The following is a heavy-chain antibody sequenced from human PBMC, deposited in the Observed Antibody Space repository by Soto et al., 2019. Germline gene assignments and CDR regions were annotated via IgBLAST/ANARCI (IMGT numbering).Heavy chain of an antibody. CDR2: ISGGAGIT. J-gene: IGHJ2*01. D-gene: IGHD3-9*01. Sequence: EVELLESGGDVVQPGGSLRLSCAASGFTFLNYGMSWVRQAPGKGPEWVSIISGGAGITYYADSVKGRFTISRDSSTNTRLLQMKDVIAEHTAIYFCANDIFTSAIRPHGWFDFWGRGTRVYVSS. CDR3: ANDIFTSAIRPHGWFDF. CDR1: GFTFLNYG. V-gene: IGHV3-23*01.